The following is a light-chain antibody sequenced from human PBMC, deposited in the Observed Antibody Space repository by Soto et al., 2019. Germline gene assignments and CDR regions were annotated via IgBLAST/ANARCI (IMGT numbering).Light chain of an antibody. CDR1: NSDIGGYNS. J-gene: IGLJ2*01. Sequence: QSVLTQPASVSGSPGQTIIISCTGTNSDIGGYNSVSWYQQHPGKAPKLIVYNVNGRPSKIPDRFSGSKSDNTASLTISGLLAEDEADYYCSSYSSGTTLVLFGGGTKVTVL. CDR3: SSYSSGTTLVL. CDR2: NVN. V-gene: IGLV2-14*03.